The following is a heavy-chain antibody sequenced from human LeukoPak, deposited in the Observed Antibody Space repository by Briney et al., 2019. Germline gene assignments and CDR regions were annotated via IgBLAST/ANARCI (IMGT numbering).Heavy chain of an antibody. CDR1: GYTFTSYA. CDR3: ARVSDDSGWNFDY. V-gene: IGHV1-3*01. Sequence: ASVKVSCKASGYTFTSYAIHWVRQAPGQRLEWMGWINAGNGNRKYSQKFQDRVTITRETSATTAYMELNSLTSEDTAVYYCARVSDDSGWNFDYWGQGTLVTLSS. J-gene: IGHJ4*02. D-gene: IGHD6-19*01. CDR2: INAGNGNR.